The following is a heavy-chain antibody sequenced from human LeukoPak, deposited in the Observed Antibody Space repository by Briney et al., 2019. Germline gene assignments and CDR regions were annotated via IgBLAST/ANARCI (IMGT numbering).Heavy chain of an antibody. V-gene: IGHV3-7*05. J-gene: IGHJ4*02. D-gene: IGHD2-15*01. CDR2: IKQDGSEQ. CDR3: AGGQGWLLDY. CDR1: GFTFSSYW. Sequence: GWCLRLSCAASGFTFSSYWMTWVRRAPGKGLEWVANIKQDGSEQYYVDSVRGRFTISRDNAKNSLFLQMNSLRVEDTAVYYCAGGQGWLLDYWGQGALVTVSS.